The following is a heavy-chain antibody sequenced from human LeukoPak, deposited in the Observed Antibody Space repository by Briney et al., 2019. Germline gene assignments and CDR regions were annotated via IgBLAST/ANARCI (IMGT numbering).Heavy chain of an antibody. CDR3: ARVFRGYGDTIRWFDP. D-gene: IGHD4-17*01. CDR1: GYTFTGYY. CDR2: INPNSGGT. Sequence: GASVKVSCKASGYTFTGYYMHWVRQAPGQGLEWMGWINPNSGGTNYAQKFQGGVTMTRDTSISTAYMELSRLRSDDTAVYYCARVFRGYGDTIRWFDPWGQGTLVTVSS. V-gene: IGHV1-2*02. J-gene: IGHJ5*02.